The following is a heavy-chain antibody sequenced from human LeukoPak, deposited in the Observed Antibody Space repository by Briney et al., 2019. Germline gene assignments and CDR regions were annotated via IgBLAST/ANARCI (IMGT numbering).Heavy chain of an antibody. Sequence: TSQTLSLTCAVYSGTFRGYYWSWIRQPPGKGMEWIGEINHSGSTNYNPSLKSRVTISVDTSKNQFSLKLSSVTAADTAVYYCARVKGGYYDSSGYYYGYYYYYMDVWGKGTTVTVSS. CDR3: ARVKGGYYDSSGYYYGYYYYYMDV. V-gene: IGHV4-34*01. D-gene: IGHD3-22*01. J-gene: IGHJ6*03. CDR2: INHSGST. CDR1: SGTFRGYY.